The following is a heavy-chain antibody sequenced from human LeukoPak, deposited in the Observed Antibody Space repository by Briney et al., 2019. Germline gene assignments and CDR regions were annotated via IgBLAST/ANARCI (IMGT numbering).Heavy chain of an antibody. CDR1: GGSISSYY. CDR3: ARDIVVPAASNWFDP. D-gene: IGHD2-2*01. CDR2: IYTSGSP. V-gene: IGHV4-4*07. Sequence: SETLSLTCTVCGGSISSYYGRWIRQPAGKGREWMGRIYTSGSPNYNPSLKSRVTMSVDTSKNQFSLKLSSVTAADTAVYYCARDIVVPAASNWFDPWGQGTLVTVSS. J-gene: IGHJ5*02.